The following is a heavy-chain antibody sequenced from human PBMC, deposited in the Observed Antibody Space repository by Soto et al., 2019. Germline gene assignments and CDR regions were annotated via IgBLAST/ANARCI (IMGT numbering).Heavy chain of an antibody. V-gene: IGHV1-69*13. CDR1: GGTFSSYA. D-gene: IGHD3-3*01. Sequence: SVKVSCKASGGTFSSYAISWVRQAPGQGLEWMGGIIPIFGTANYAQKFQGRVTITADESTSTAYMELSSLRSEDTAVYYCARKFPSRLRFLEWLAFDEWGQGTLVTVSS. CDR2: IIPIFGTA. CDR3: ARKFPSRLRFLEWLAFDE. J-gene: IGHJ4*02.